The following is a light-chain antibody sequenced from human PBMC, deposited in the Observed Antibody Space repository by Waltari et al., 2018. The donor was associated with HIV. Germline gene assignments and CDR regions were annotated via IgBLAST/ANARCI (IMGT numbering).Light chain of an antibody. CDR3: MQSIQPPPAT. CDR2: EVS. Sequence: DIVMTQTPLSLSVTPGQPASISCKSNQRLLHSDGKLYVYWYLQKPGPPPHLLLYEVSKRCPGVPERISGSGSGKDVTLKSSRVETKSVGIYYGMQSIQPPPATFGGGTKVEIK. J-gene: IGKJ4*02. CDR1: QRLLHSDGKLY. V-gene: IGKV2D-29*01.